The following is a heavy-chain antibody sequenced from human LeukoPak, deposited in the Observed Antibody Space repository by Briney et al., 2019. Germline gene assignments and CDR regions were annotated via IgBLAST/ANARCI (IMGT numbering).Heavy chain of an antibody. CDR1: GFTFSTYD. CDR2: IDIGGGT. Sequence: GGSLRLSCAASGFTFSTYDMHWVRQVTGKGLEWVSGIDIGGGTYYPASVKGRFTISRHNSKNTLYLQMNSLRAEDTAVYYCASSPPTVTQNDSTRGGFDYWGQGTLFTVSS. J-gene: IGHJ4*02. V-gene: IGHV3-13*01. CDR3: ASSPPTVTQNDSTRGGFDY. D-gene: IGHD4-17*01.